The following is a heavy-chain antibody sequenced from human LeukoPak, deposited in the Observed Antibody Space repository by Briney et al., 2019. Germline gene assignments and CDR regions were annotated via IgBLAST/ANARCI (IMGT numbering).Heavy chain of an antibody. CDR2: ISSRSSYI. CDR3: AKLPHVDTAMVNDY. V-gene: IGHV3-21*01. Sequence: PGGSLRLSCAASGFTFSDYNMNWVRQAPGKGLEWVASISSRSSYIYYADSVKGRFTISRDNAKNSLYLQMNSLRAEDTAVYYCAKLPHVDTAMVNDYWGQGTLVTVSS. D-gene: IGHD5-18*01. J-gene: IGHJ4*02. CDR1: GFTFSDYN.